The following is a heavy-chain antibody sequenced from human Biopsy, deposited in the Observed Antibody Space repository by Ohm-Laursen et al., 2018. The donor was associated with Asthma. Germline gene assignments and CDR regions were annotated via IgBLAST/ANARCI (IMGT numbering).Heavy chain of an antibody. Sequence: SLRLSCAASGFTFRNFGMHWVRQAPGKGLEWVALISSDVREWYADSVEGRFTISRDNSKNTLDLQMNSLRGDDTAAYYCVRWRSGYPDHYSDFWGLGTLVTVSS. CDR1: GFTFRNFG. J-gene: IGHJ4*02. CDR2: ISSDVRE. D-gene: IGHD2-21*01. V-gene: IGHV3-30*03. CDR3: VRWRSGYPDHYSDF.